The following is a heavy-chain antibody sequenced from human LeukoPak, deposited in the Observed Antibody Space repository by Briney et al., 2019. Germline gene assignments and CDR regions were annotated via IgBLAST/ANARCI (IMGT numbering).Heavy chain of an antibody. CDR3: VRGLAPYFHDSIGYYGEVYEI. J-gene: IGHJ3*02. V-gene: IGHV1-69*02. CDR2: IIPIAAIV. Sequence: SVKLSCKASGGTFSSYNMSWVRQAPGQGLEWMGRIIPIAAIVNYAETVQGRVTITADKSTTIAYMELNSLRSDDTAVYYCVRGLAPYFHDSIGYYGEVYEIWCQGKMGTVSS. CDR1: GGTFSSYN. D-gene: IGHD3-22*01.